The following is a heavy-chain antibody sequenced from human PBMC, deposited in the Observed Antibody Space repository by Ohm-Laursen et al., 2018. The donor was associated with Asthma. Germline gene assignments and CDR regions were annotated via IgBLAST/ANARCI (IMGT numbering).Heavy chain of an antibody. CDR2: ISRSSDYI. CDR1: GFSFSTYT. CDR3: ATSKPADLGISFYDF. V-gene: IGHV3-21*01. D-gene: IGHD7-27*01. J-gene: IGHJ4*02. Sequence: GSLRLSCAASGFSFSTYTLNWVRQAPGKGLEWVSSISRSSDYIHYADSVKGRFTISRDNAKNSLHLQMNRLRAEDTAVYYCATSKPADLGISFYDFWGQGTLVTVSS.